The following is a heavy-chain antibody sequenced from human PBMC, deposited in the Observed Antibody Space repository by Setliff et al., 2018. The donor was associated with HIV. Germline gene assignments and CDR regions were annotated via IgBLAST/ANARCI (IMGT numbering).Heavy chain of an antibody. Sequence: SETLSLTCSVSGDSISDTTYYWGWIRQPPGKGLEWIGNIYHSGSTLYKPSLKSRVTMSVDTSKNQFSLKLNSVTAAYTAVYHCARLSSYISSSYYFDYWGQGALVTVSS. CDR1: GDSISDTTYY. D-gene: IGHD3-10*01. CDR2: IYHSGST. CDR3: ARLSSYISSSYYFDY. V-gene: IGHV4-39*01. J-gene: IGHJ4*02.